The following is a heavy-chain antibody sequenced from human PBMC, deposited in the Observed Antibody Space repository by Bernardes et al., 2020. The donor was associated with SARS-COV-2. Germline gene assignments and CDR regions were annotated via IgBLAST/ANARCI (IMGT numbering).Heavy chain of an antibody. D-gene: IGHD6-19*01. V-gene: IGHV3-23*01. Sequence: GGSLRLSCAASGFTFSSYAMSWVRQAPGKGLEWVSDISGSGGSTYYADSVKGRFTISRDNSKNTLYLQMNSLRAEDTAVYYCPKGSYTYSSGGYNYWGQGTLVTVSS. J-gene: IGHJ4*02. CDR3: PKGSYTYSSGGYNY. CDR1: GFTFSSYA. CDR2: ISGSGGST.